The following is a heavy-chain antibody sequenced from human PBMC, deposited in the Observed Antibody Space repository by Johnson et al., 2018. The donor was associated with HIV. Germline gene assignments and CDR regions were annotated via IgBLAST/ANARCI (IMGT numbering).Heavy chain of an antibody. J-gene: IGHJ3*02. CDR2: ISYDGSNK. Sequence: QVQLVESGVGVVQPGRSLRLSCAAPGFTFSSYAMHWVRQAPGKGLEWVAVISYDGSNKYYADSVKGRFTISRDNSKNSLYLQMNSLRAEDTAVYYCARGGLGDAFDIWGQGTMVTVSS. CDR3: ARGGLGDAFDI. CDR1: GFTFSSYA. V-gene: IGHV3-30-3*01. D-gene: IGHD2-21*01.